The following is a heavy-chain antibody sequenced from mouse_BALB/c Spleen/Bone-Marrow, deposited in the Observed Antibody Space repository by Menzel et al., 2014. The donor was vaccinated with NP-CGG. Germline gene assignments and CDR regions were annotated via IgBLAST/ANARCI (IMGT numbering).Heavy chain of an antibody. Sequence: EVQLVESGGGLVKPGGSLKLSCAASGFTFSSYTMSWVRQTPEKRLEWVATISSGGGNTYYPDSVKGRFTISRDNAKNNLYLQMSSLRPEDTALYYCARYMITTSYFDYWGQGTTLTVSS. D-gene: IGHD2-4*01. V-gene: IGHV5-9*03. CDR1: GFTFSSYT. J-gene: IGHJ2*01. CDR2: ISSGGGNT. CDR3: ARYMITTSYFDY.